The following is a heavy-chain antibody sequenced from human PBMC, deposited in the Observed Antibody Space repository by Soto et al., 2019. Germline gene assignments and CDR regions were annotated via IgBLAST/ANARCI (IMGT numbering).Heavy chain of an antibody. CDR1: GGPFGSSA. V-gene: IGHV1-69*01. CDR2: IIPVFDKA. J-gene: IGHJ4*01. CDR3: ARLRRDCGGAFDL. Sequence: QVQLVQSGADVKKPGSSVKVSCKTSGGPFGSSAISWVRQAPAQGLEWMGEIIPVFDKANYAQNFQGRLTITADEPTGTVYMQLSSLRSEDTAVYFCARLRRDCGGAFDLWGLGTFVTVSS. D-gene: IGHD2-21*01.